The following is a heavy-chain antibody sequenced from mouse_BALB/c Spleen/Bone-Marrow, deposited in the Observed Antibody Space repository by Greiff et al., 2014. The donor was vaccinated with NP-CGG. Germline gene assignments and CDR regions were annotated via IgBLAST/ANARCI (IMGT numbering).Heavy chain of an antibody. CDR1: GYTFTSYW. CDR2: ISPSNGRA. CDR3: ARAGGYDGFAY. J-gene: IGHJ3*01. V-gene: IGHV1S81*02. Sequence: QVQLQQPGAELAKPGASVKLSCKASGYTFTSYWMHWVKQRPGQGLEWIGEISPSNGRADYNEKFRSKATLTVDRSSSTAYMQLSSLTSEDSAVYYCARAGGYDGFAYWGQGTLVTVSA. D-gene: IGHD2-2*01.